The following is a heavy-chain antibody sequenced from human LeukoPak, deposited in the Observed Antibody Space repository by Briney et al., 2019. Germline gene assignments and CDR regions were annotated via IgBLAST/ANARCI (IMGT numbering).Heavy chain of an antibody. Sequence: SETLSLTCAVYGGSFSGYYWSWIRQPPGKGLEWIGYIYYSGSTNYNPSLKSRVTISVDTSKNQFSLKLSSVTAADTAVYYCARHRSMVRGVNDAFDIWGQGTMVTVSS. D-gene: IGHD3-10*01. CDR3: ARHRSMVRGVNDAFDI. CDR2: IYYSGST. V-gene: IGHV4-59*08. CDR1: GGSFSGYY. J-gene: IGHJ3*02.